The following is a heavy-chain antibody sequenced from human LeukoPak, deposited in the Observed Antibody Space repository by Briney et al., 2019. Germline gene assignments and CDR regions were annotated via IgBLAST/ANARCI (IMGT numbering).Heavy chain of an antibody. D-gene: IGHD5-18*01. Sequence: SETLSLTCTVSGGSISSYYWSWIRQPPGKGLEWIGYICYSGSTNYNPSLKSRATISVDTSKNQFSLKLSSVTAADTAVYYCARERVTRALRSAFDYWGQGTLVTVSS. CDR2: ICYSGST. V-gene: IGHV4-59*01. CDR1: GGSISSYY. CDR3: ARERVTRALRSAFDY. J-gene: IGHJ4*02.